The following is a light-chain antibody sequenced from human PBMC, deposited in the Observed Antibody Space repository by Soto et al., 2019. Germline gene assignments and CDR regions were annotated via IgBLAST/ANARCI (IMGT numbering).Light chain of an antibody. CDR2: GNS. CDR3: SSYTNINTRACV. V-gene: IGLV1-40*01. CDR1: SSNIGAGYD. J-gene: IGLJ1*01. Sequence: QSVLTQPPSVSGAPGQRVTISCTGSSSNIGAGYDVHWYQQLPGTAPKLLIYGNSNRPSGVPDQFSGSKSGTSASLVITGLHAEDEADYYCSSYTNINTRACVFGTGTKLTVL.